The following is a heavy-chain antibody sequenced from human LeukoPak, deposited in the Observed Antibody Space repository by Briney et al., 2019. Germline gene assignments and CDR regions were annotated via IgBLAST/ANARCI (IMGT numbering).Heavy chain of an antibody. V-gene: IGHV3-7*01. CDR1: EFTFFTYW. D-gene: IGHD2-15*01. CDR2: IKQDASEK. CDR3: ARAGRKSRGVDIVRKKETGYYYYLDV. Sequence: PGGSLRLSCAASEFTFFTYWMTWVRQAPGQGLEWVANIKQDASEKYYVDSVKGRFTISRGNAKNSLYLQMNSLRVEDTAVYYCARAGRKSRGVDIVRKKETGYYYYLDVWGKGTTVTVSS. J-gene: IGHJ6*03.